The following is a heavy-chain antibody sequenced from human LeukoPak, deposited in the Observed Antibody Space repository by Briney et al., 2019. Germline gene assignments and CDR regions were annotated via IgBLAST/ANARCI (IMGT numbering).Heavy chain of an antibody. J-gene: IGHJ4*02. CDR1: GYSFTNNW. V-gene: IGHV5-51*01. CDR3: ARHASGDLSTPFDY. Sequence: GEALKISCKGSGYSFTNNWIDWVREMPGKGMEWMGIIYPGDSHTRYSPSFQGQVTISADKSISTAYLQWSSLKASDTAIYYCARHASGDLSTPFDYWGQGTLVTVSA. CDR2: IYPGDSHT. D-gene: IGHD3-16*02.